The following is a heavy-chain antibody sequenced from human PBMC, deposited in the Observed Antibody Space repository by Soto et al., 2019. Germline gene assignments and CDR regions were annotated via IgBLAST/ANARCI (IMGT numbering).Heavy chain of an antibody. D-gene: IGHD6-19*01. CDR3: ASLQTSGWYGVH. CDR2: IYPNSGDT. V-gene: IGHV1-2*02. CDR1: GYSFTGYY. Sequence: ASVKVSCKASGYSFTGYYIHWLRQAPGQGLEWMGWIYPNSGDTKSAQKFQGRLTLTRDTSITTAYMELSSLRSDDTAIYYCASLQTSGWYGVHWGQGTLVTVSS. J-gene: IGHJ4*02.